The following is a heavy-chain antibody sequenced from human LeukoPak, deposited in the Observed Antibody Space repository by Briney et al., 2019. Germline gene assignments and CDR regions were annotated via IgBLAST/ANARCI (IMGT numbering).Heavy chain of an antibody. Sequence: PSETLSLTCAVYGGSFSGYYWSWIRQPPGKGLEWIGYIYHSGSTYYNPSLKSRVTISVDRSKDQFSLKLSSVTAADTAVYYCARDPGVAAFDIWGQGTMVTVSS. CDR2: IYHSGST. CDR1: GGSFSGYY. D-gene: IGHD3-10*01. V-gene: IGHV4-34*01. CDR3: ARDPGVAAFDI. J-gene: IGHJ3*02.